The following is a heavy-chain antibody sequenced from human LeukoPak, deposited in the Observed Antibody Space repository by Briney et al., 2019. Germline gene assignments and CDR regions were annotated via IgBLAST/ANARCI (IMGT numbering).Heavy chain of an antibody. Sequence: GGSLRLSCAASGFTFSSYGMHWVRQAPGKGLEWVAVISYDGSNKYYADSVKGRFTISRDNSKNTLYLQMNSLRAEDTAVYYCAKDREGSGWYREVDYWGQGTLVTVSS. CDR3: AKDREGSGWYREVDY. CDR1: GFTFSSYG. CDR2: ISYDGSNK. J-gene: IGHJ4*02. D-gene: IGHD6-19*01. V-gene: IGHV3-30*18.